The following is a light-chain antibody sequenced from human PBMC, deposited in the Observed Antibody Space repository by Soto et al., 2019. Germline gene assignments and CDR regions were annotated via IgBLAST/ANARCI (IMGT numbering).Light chain of an antibody. CDR2: DAS. CDR1: QSISSW. J-gene: IGKJ1*01. V-gene: IGKV1-5*01. Sequence: DIQMTQSPSTLSPSVGASVTITCRASQSISSWLAWYQQKPGKAPKLLIYDASSLESGVPSRFSGSGSGTEFTLTISSLQPDDSATYYCQQYDTYGTFGQGTRVDIK. CDR3: QQYDTYGT.